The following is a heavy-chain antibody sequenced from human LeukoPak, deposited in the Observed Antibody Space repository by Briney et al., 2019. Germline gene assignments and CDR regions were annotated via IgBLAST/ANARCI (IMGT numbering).Heavy chain of an antibody. J-gene: IGHJ4*02. CDR3: AKDGYSSSRYALLNYFDY. CDR1: GFTFSHYG. CDR2: IRSNGITT. V-gene: IGHV3-23*01. Sequence: GGSLRLSCAASGFTFSHYGMNWVRHTPGKGLEWVSGIRSNGITTYYADSVKGRFTTSRDNSKNTLYLHMNSLRAEGTAVYYCAKDGYSSSRYALLNYFDYWGQGTLVTVSS. D-gene: IGHD6-13*01.